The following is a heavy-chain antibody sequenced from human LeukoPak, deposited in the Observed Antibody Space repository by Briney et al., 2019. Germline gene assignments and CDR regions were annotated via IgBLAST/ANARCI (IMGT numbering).Heavy chain of an antibody. CDR2: VFYNGAT. CDR1: GGSFSGYY. CDR3: ARATPQAIGY. Sequence: SETLSLTCAVYGGSFSGYYWAWVRQPPGKGLEWIGTVFYNGATQYSPSLRSRVTISIDTSTNQFSLKLSSVTAADTAVYYCARATPQAIGYWGQGTLVTVSS. D-gene: IGHD5-12*01. V-gene: IGHV4-34*12. J-gene: IGHJ4*02.